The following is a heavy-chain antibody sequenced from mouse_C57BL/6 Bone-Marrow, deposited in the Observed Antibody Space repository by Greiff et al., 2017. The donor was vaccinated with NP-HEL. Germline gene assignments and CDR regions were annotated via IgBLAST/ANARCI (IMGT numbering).Heavy chain of an antibody. Sequence: EVKLVESGGGLVKPGGSLKLSCAASGFTFSSYAMSWVRQTPEKRLEWVATISDGGSYTYYPDKVKGRFTISRDNAKNNLYLQMSHLKSEDTAMYYCARDTGRGRTWFAYWGQGTLVTVSA. CDR3: ARDTGRGRTWFAY. V-gene: IGHV5-4*03. J-gene: IGHJ3*01. D-gene: IGHD5-1-1*01. CDR2: ISDGGSYT. CDR1: GFTFSSYA.